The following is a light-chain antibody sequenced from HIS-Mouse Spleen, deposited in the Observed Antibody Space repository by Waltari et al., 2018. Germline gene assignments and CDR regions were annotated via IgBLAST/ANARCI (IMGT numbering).Light chain of an antibody. Sequence: IVMTQSPDSLAVSLSERATINCQSSQSVLYSSNNKNYLAWYQQKPGQPPKLLIYWASTRESGVPDRFSGSGSGTDFTLTISSLQAEDVAVYYCQQYYSTPFGQGTKLEIK. J-gene: IGKJ2*01. V-gene: IGKV4-1*01. CDR3: QQYYSTP. CDR2: WAS. CDR1: QSVLYSSNNKNY.